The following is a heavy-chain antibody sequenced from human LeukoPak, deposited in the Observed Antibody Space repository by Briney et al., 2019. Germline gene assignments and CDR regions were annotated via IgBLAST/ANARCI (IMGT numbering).Heavy chain of an antibody. V-gene: IGHV3-7*01. Sequence: GGSLRLSCAASGFTFSSHWMSWVRQAPGKGLEWVANIKQDGSEKYYVDSVKGRFTISRDNAKNSLYLQMNSLRAEDTAVYYCASPPLAVADSYYMDVWGKGTTVTVSS. CDR2: IKQDGSEK. CDR1: GFTFSSHW. D-gene: IGHD6-19*01. J-gene: IGHJ6*03. CDR3: ASPPLAVADSYYMDV.